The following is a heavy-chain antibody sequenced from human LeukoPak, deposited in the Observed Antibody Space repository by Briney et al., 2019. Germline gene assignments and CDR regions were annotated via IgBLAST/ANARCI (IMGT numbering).Heavy chain of an antibody. V-gene: IGHV3-23*01. CDR1: GFTFSSYA. D-gene: IGHD1-14*01. CDR3: AKDPGRTRYYYYMDV. J-gene: IGHJ6*03. Sequence: GGSLRLSCAASGFTFSSYAMSWVRQAPGKGLEWVSAISGSGGSTYYADSVKGRFTISRDNSKNTLYLQMNSLRAEDTAVYYCAKDPGRTRYYYYMDVWGKGTTVTVSS. CDR2: ISGSGGST.